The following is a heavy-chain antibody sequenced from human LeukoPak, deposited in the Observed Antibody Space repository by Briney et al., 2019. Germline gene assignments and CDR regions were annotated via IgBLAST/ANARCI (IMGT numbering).Heavy chain of an antibody. CDR1: GFNFDDYA. D-gene: IGHD1-14*01. CDR3: AKDMSGISNTLPIY. CDR2: ISWSSGSR. Sequence: QTGGSLRLSCAASGFNFDDYAMHWVRQPPGKGLEWVAGISWSSGSRGYADSVKGRFTISRDNAKNSLYLQMNSLRPEDTALYYCAKDMSGISNTLPIYWGQGTLVTVSS. V-gene: IGHV3-9*01. J-gene: IGHJ4*02.